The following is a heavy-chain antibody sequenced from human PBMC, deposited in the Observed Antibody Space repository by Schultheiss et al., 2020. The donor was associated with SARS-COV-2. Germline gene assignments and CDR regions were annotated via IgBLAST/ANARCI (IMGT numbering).Heavy chain of an antibody. D-gene: IGHD2-15*01. J-gene: IGHJ6*02. Sequence: GGSLRLSCAASGFTFSSYSMNWVRQAPGKGLEWVSGISGSGGSTYYADSVKGRFTISRDNSKNTVFMQMDSLRAEDTAVYYCARGVVVAAMDYYYGMDVWGQGTTVTVSS. V-gene: IGHV3-23*01. CDR1: GFTFSSYS. CDR3: ARGVVVAAMDYYYGMDV. CDR2: ISGSGGST.